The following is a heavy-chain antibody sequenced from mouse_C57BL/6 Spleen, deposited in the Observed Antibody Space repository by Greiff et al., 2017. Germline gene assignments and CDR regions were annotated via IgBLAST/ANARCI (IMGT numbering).Heavy chain of an antibody. CDR2: IDPSDSET. Sequence: VQLQQPGAELVRPGSSVKLSCKASGYTFTSYWMHWVKPRPIQGLEWIGNIDPSDSETHYNQKFKDKATLTVDKSSSTAYMQLSSLTSEDSAVYYCARNYDSYFDVWGTGTTVTVAS. J-gene: IGHJ1*03. V-gene: IGHV1-52*01. D-gene: IGHD2-4*01. CDR1: GYTFTSYW. CDR3: ARNYDSYFDV.